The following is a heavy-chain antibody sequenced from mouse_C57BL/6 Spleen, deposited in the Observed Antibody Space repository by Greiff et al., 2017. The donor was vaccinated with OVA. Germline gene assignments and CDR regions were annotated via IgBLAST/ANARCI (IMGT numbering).Heavy chain of an antibody. CDR1: GFTFSSYA. D-gene: IGHD2-10*02. Sequence: EVHLVESGGGLVKPGGSLKLSCAASGFTFSSYAMSWVRQTPEKRLEWVATISDGGSYTYYPDNVKGRFTISRDNAKNNLYLQMSHLKSEDTAMYYCARDHGYDPAWFAYWGQGTLVTVSA. CDR2: ISDGGSYT. CDR3: ARDHGYDPAWFAY. J-gene: IGHJ3*01. V-gene: IGHV5-4*01.